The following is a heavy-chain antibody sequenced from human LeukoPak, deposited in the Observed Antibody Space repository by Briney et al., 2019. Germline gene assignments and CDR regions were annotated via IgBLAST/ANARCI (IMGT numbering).Heavy chain of an antibody. Sequence: SETLSLTCTVSGGSISSYYWSWIRQPPGKGLEWIGHIYYSGSTNYNPSLKSRVTISVDTSKNQFSLKLSSVTAADTAVYYCARASGGSYYYYGMDVWGQGTTVTVSS. D-gene: IGHD5-12*01. V-gene: IGHV4-59*01. CDR1: GGSISSYY. CDR3: ARASGGSYYYYGMDV. J-gene: IGHJ6*02. CDR2: IYYSGST.